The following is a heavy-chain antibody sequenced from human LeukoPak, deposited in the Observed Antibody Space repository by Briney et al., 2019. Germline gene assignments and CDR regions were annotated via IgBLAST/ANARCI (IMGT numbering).Heavy chain of an antibody. CDR2: INHSGST. CDR3: ATGITRNRLIDY. Sequence: PSETLSLTCAVYGGSFSGYYWSWIRQPPGKGLEWIGEINHSGSTNYNPSLKSRVTISVDTSKNQFSLKLSSVTVADTAVYYCATGITRNRLIDYWGQGTLVTVSS. V-gene: IGHV4-34*01. J-gene: IGHJ4*02. D-gene: IGHD1-20*01. CDR1: GGSFSGYY.